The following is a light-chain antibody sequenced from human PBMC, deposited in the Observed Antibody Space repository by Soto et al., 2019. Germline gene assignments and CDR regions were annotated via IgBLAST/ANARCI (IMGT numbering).Light chain of an antibody. V-gene: IGLV2-11*01. CDR3: CSYAGSYSVV. CDR2: DII. Sequence: QSALTQPRSVSGSPGQSVTISCTGTSSDVGGYNYVSWYQQHPGKAPKLVIYDIIKRPSGVPDRFSGSKSGNTASLTISGLQAEDGADYYCCSYAGSYSVVFGGGTKVTVL. J-gene: IGLJ2*01. CDR1: SSDVGGYNY.